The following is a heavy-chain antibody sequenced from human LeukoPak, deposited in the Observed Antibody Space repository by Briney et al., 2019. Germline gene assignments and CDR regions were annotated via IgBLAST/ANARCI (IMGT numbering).Heavy chain of an antibody. Sequence: SETLSLTCIVSGGSISSSSYYWGWIRQPPGKGLEWIGSIYYSGSTYYNPSLKSRVTISVDTSKNQFSLKLSSVTAADTAVYYCARGQVGATPKYYFDYWGQGTLVTVSS. CDR3: ARGQVGATPKYYFDY. D-gene: IGHD1-26*01. CDR2: IYYSGST. CDR1: GGSISSSSYY. J-gene: IGHJ4*02. V-gene: IGHV4-39*01.